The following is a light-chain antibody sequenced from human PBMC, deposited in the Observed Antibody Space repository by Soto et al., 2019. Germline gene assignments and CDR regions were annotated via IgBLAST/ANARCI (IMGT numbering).Light chain of an antibody. J-gene: IGKJ1*01. CDR2: STS. CDR1: QRVLYSSTKENY. V-gene: IGKV4-1*01. Sequence: DIVMTQSPESLAVSLGERATINCKPSQRVLYSSTKENYLAWYQQIPGQPPKLLIYSTSIRESGVPDRFSGSGSGTHFTLTISSLQAEGVAVYYCHQYYSTPWTFGQGTKVEIK. CDR3: HQYYSTPWT.